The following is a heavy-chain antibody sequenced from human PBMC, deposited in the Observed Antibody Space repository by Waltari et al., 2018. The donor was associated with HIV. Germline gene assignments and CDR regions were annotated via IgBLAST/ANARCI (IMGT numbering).Heavy chain of an antibody. V-gene: IGHV3-53*02. D-gene: IGHD4-17*01. Sequence: EVQLVETGGGLIRPGGSLRLSCAISGFVVSNNYVNWVRQAPGKGLEVFSVIFPAGDTKYEDSVKGRFINSRDNSKNTCYLQMNGLRVEDTAVDYCTGPNGDQGTSVTYYGMDVWGQGTTVTVSS. J-gene: IGHJ6*02. CDR3: TGPNGDQGTSVTYYGMDV. CDR1: GFVVSNNY. CDR2: IFPAGDT.